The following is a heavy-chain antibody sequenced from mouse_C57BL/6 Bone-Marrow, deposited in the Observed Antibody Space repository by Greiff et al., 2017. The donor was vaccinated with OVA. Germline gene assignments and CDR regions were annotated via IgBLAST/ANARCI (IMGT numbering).Heavy chain of an antibody. J-gene: IGHJ2*01. CDR2: IYPRSGNT. CDR1: GYTFTSYG. CDR3: ARGTDFYYFDY. Sequence: VQLQQSGAELARPGASVKLSCKASGYTFTSYGISWVKQRTGQGLEWIGEIYPRSGNTYYNEKFKGKATLTADKSSSTAYMELRRLTSEDSAVYFCARGTDFYYFDYWGQGTTLTVSS. D-gene: IGHD2-13*01. V-gene: IGHV1-81*01.